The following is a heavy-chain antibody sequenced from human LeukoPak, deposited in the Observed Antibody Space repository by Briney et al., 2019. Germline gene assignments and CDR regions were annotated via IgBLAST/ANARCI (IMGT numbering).Heavy chain of an antibody. CDR2: INTDGSRT. V-gene: IGHV3-74*01. CDR1: GFTFSSSW. Sequence: GGSLRLSCAASGFTFSSSWLHWARQAPGKGLVWVSRINTDGSRTDHADSVKGRFTISRDNAKDTLYLQMSSLRAEDTAVYYCVRGFGGRTDSWGQGTEVTVST. J-gene: IGHJ5*01. CDR3: VRGFGGRTDS. D-gene: IGHD2-15*01.